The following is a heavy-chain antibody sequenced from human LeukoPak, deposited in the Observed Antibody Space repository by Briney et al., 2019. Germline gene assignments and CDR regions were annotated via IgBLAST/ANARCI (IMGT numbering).Heavy chain of an antibody. CDR2: IYYSGST. D-gene: IGHD3-10*01. V-gene: IGHV4-39*07. J-gene: IGHJ4*02. Sequence: SETLSLTCTVSGGSISSSSYYWGWIRQPPGKGLEWIGSIYYSGSTYYNPSLKSRVTISVDTSKNQFSLKLSSVTAADTAVYYCAREPRYRVRGKSLLQNYFDYWGQGTLVTVSS. CDR3: AREPRYRVRGKSLLQNYFDY. CDR1: GGSISSSSYY.